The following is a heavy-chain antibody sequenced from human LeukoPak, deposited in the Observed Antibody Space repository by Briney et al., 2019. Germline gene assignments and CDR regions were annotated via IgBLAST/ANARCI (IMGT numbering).Heavy chain of an antibody. CDR3: ARVKLGPEAFDI. D-gene: IGHD1-14*01. Sequence: SETLSLTCTVSGGSISSYYWSWIRQPPGKGLEWIGYIYYSGSTNYNPSLKSRVTISADTSKNQFSLKLSSVTAADTAVYYCARVKLGPEAFDIWGQGTMVTVSS. CDR1: GGSISSYY. V-gene: IGHV4-59*01. CDR2: IYYSGST. J-gene: IGHJ3*02.